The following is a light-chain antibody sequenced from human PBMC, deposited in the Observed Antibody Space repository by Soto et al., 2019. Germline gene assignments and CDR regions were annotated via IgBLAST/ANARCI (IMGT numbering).Light chain of an antibody. CDR2: DAS. CDR1: QDISHY. Sequence: DIQMTQSPSSLSASVGDRVTLTCQASQDISHYLNWYQQKPGKAPKLLIYDASNLETGVPSRFSGGGSGTDFTFTSSSLPPEDIATYYCQQYDNNPLFTFGPGTKVEIK. CDR3: QQYDNNPLFT. V-gene: IGKV1-33*01. J-gene: IGKJ3*01.